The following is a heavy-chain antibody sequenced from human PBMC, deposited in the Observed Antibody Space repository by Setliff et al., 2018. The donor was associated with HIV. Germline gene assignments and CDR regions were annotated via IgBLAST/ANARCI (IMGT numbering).Heavy chain of an antibody. V-gene: IGHV5-51*01. CDR1: GYSFTSYW. CDR2: INPGDSDI. J-gene: IGHJ6*02. CDR3: ASSITVAGGRSFYYYAMDV. D-gene: IGHD1-20*01. Sequence: GESLKISCKASGYSFTSYWIGWVRQMPGKGLEWMGIINPGDSDIRYSPSFRGQVTISVDQSINTAYLQWSSRKASDTAMYYCASSITVAGGRSFYYYAMDVWGQGTTVTV.